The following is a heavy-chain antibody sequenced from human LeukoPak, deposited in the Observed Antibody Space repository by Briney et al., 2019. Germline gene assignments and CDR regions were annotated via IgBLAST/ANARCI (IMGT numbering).Heavy chain of an antibody. J-gene: IGHJ3*02. V-gene: IGHV3-74*01. D-gene: IGHD6-6*01. CDR3: ARASSSFSDAFDI. CDR2: INSDGSGT. CDR1: GFTFSTQW. Sequence: GGSLRLSCAASGFTFSTQWMHWVRQAPGKGLVWVSRINSDGSGTSYADSVEGRFTISRDNAKNSLYLQMNSLRAEDTAVYYCARASSSFSDAFDIWGQGTMVTVSS.